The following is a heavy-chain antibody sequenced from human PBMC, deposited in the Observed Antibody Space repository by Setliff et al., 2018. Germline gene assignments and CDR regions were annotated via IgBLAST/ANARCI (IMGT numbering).Heavy chain of an antibody. D-gene: IGHD5-18*01. J-gene: IGHJ3*02. Sequence: PGGSLRLSCAASGFTFSSYSMNWVRQAPGKGLEWVSSIRGRTDNYATAYAASVRGRFTISRDDSKNTAYLQMNSLKTEDTAVYYCTFARDGYDVFDIWGQGTMVTVSS. CDR1: GFTFSSYS. V-gene: IGHV3-73*01. CDR2: IRGRTDNYAT. CDR3: TFARDGYDVFDI.